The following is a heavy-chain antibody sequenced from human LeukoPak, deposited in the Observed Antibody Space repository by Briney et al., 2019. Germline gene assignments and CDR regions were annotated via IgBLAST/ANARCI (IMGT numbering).Heavy chain of an antibody. CDR2: INHSGST. Sequence: SETLSLTCTVSGGSISSYYWSWIRQPPGKGLEWIGEINHSGSTNYNPSLKSRVTISVDTSKNQFSLKLSSVTAADTAVYYCARDQGGVDYWGQGTLVTVSS. J-gene: IGHJ4*02. CDR3: ARDQGGVDY. CDR1: GGSISSYY. V-gene: IGHV4-34*01.